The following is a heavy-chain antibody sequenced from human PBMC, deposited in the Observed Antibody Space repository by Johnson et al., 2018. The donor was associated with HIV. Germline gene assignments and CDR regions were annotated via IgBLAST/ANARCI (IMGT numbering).Heavy chain of an antibody. CDR1: GFTVSSNY. V-gene: IGHV3-66*01. CDR2: IQSGGGT. CDR3: TTDPMFLGYWYHSSP. J-gene: IGHJ3*01. Sequence: MLLVESGGGLVKPGGSLRLSCTASGFTVSSNYMSWVRQAPGTGLKWVAIIQSGGGTYHADSVQGRFTISRDNSKNTLYLQMNSLRAEDTAVYFCTTDPMFLGYWYHSSPWGQGTMVTVSS. D-gene: IGHD3-22*01.